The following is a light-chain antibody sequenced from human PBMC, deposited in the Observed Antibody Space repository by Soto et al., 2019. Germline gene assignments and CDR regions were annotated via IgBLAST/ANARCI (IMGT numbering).Light chain of an antibody. Sequence: DIQMTQSPSTLSASVGDRVTISCRASQDISSWLAWYQQKSGKAPKLLISDVSSLESGVPSRFSGSGSETEFTLTISSLQPDDVATYYCQQYNSHSWTFGQGTKVDIK. J-gene: IGKJ1*01. CDR2: DVS. CDR1: QDISSW. V-gene: IGKV1-5*01. CDR3: QQYNSHSWT.